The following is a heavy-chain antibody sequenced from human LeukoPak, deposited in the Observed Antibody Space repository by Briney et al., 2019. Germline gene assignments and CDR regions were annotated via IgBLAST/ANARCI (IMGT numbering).Heavy chain of an antibody. D-gene: IGHD4-17*01. CDR3: ARPPNYGSDAFDI. CDR2: IYHSGST. V-gene: IGHV4-38-2*02. Sequence: PSETLSLTCTVSGYSISSGYYWGWIRQPPGKGLEWIGSIYHSGSTYYNPSLKSRVTISVDTSKNQFSLRLSSVTAADTAVYYCARPPNYGSDAFDIWGQGTMVTVSS. J-gene: IGHJ3*02. CDR1: GYSISSGYY.